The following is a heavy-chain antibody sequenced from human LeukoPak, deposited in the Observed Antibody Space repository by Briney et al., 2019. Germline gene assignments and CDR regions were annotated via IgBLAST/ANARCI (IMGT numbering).Heavy chain of an antibody. Sequence: GGSLRLSCAASGFTVSSNYMSWVRQAPGKGLEWVSSVSSSGTKIFYADSVRGRFTVSRDNAGNSLSLQMDSLRVEDTAVYYCTRELLSLQQGLDYWGQGTQVTVSS. D-gene: IGHD2/OR15-2a*01. J-gene: IGHJ4*02. V-gene: IGHV3-21*01. CDR1: GFTVSSNY. CDR2: VSSSGTKI. CDR3: TRELLSLQQGLDY.